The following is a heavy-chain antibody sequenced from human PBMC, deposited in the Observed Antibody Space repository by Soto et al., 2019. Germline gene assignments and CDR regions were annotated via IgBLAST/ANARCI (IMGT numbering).Heavy chain of an antibody. Sequence: TLSLTCSVSGSYITSGDYHWTWIRQAPGKGLEWIGYISHSETTYYSPALKNRIIISSDFSMNQFSLRLNSVTAADTAVYFCAGFGVGDRDDKWGQGTLVTVSS. J-gene: IGHJ4*02. CDR1: GSYITSGDYH. CDR2: ISHSETT. D-gene: IGHD2-8*01. CDR3: AGFGVGDRDDK. V-gene: IGHV4-30-4*01.